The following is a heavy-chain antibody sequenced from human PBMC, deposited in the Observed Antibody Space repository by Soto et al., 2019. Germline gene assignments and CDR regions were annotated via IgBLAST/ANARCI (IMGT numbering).Heavy chain of an antibody. CDR1: GYPVTAYY. J-gene: IGHJ3*02. CDR3: ARGGGVGVAGSAAFDM. D-gene: IGHD3-3*01. CDR2: INPATGAA. Sequence: QLHLVQSGAVVKKPGASVTVSCSASGYPVTAYYMHWVRQAPGRGLEWMGGINPATGAAKYTQTFQGRVTRTRATPTRTVFMELSGLTSEDPAVFYCARGGGVGVAGSAAFDMWGQGTLVTVSS. V-gene: IGHV1-2*02.